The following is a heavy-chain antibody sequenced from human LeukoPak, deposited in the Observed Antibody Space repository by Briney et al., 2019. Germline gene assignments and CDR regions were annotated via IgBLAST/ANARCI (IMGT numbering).Heavy chain of an antibody. V-gene: IGHV4-31*03. J-gene: IGHJ4*02. CDR2: IYYSGST. Sequence: PSETLSLTCTVSGGSISSGGYYWSWIRQHPGKGLEWIGYIYYSGSTYYNPSLKSRVTISVDTSKNQFSLKLSSVTAADTAVYYCARVLVGATLTRSYYFDYWGQGTLVTVSS. CDR3: ARVLVGATLTRSYYFDY. D-gene: IGHD1-26*01. CDR1: GGSISSGGYY.